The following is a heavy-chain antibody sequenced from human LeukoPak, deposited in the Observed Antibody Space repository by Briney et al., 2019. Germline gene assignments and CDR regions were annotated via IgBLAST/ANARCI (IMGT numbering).Heavy chain of an antibody. J-gene: IGHJ4*02. CDR1: GFTFSGSA. Sequence: GGSLRLSCAASGFTFSGSAMHWVRQASGKGLEWVGRIRSKANSYATAYAASVKGRFTISRDDSKNTAYLQMNSLKTEDMAVYYCTRVGYCSSTSCQKSDYWGQGTLVTVSS. D-gene: IGHD2-2*01. CDR2: IRSKANSYAT. CDR3: TRVGYCSSTSCQKSDY. V-gene: IGHV3-73*01.